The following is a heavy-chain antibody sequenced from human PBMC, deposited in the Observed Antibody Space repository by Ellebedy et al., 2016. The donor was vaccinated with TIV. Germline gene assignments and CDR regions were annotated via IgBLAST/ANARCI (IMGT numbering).Heavy chain of an antibody. V-gene: IGHV3-72*01. D-gene: IGHD1-26*01. Sequence: GESLKISCAASGFTLSDHYMDWVRQAPGKGLEWVGRIRTKANRYITEYAASVKGRFTISRDDSKNSLYLQMNSLKTEDTAVYYCARSGSYSPFDYWGQGTLVTASS. CDR3: ARSGSYSPFDY. J-gene: IGHJ4*02. CDR1: GFTLSDHY. CDR2: IRTKANRYIT.